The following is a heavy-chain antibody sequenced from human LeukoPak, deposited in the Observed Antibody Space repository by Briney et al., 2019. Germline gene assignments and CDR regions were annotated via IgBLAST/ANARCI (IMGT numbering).Heavy chain of an antibody. V-gene: IGHV1-2*02. J-gene: IGHJ4*02. Sequence: GASVKVSCKASGYTFTGYYMHWVRQAPGQGLEWMGWINPNSGGTNYAQKFQGRVTMTRDTSISTAYMELSRLRSDDTAVYYCASLAFMVRGEKPFDYWGQGTLVTVSS. D-gene: IGHD3-10*01. CDR2: INPNSGGT. CDR1: GYTFTGYY. CDR3: ASLAFMVRGEKPFDY.